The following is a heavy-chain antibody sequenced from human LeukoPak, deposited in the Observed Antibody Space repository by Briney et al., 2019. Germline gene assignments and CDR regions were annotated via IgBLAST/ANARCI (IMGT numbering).Heavy chain of an antibody. CDR2: ISGSGGRT. D-gene: IGHD3-3*01. J-gene: IGHJ6*03. V-gene: IGHV3-23*01. Sequence: GGSLRLSCAASGFTFSSYAMSWVRQAPGEGLEWVSSISGSGGRTYYADSMKGRFTISRDNSKNTLYLQMNSLRAEDTAVYYCAKDGLDFWSGSSYYMDVWGKGTTVTVSS. CDR3: AKDGLDFWSGSSYYMDV. CDR1: GFTFSSYA.